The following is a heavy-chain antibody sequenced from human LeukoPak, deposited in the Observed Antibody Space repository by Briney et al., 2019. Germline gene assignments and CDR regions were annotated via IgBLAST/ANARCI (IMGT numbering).Heavy chain of an antibody. Sequence: SETLSLTCAVYGGSFSGYYWSWIRQPPGKGLEWIGEINHSGSTNYNPSFKSRVTISVDTSKNQFSLTLSSVTAADTAVYYCARRGPVYDYVWGSYRNKSRFDPWGQGTLVTVSS. CDR3: ARRGPVYDYVWGSYRNKSRFDP. J-gene: IGHJ5*02. CDR1: GGSFSGYY. D-gene: IGHD3-16*02. CDR2: INHSGST. V-gene: IGHV4-34*01.